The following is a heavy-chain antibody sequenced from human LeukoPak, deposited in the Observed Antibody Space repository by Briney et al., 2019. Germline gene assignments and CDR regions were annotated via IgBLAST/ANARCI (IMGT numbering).Heavy chain of an antibody. D-gene: IGHD2-15*01. J-gene: IGHJ5*02. Sequence: SETLSLTCAVYGGSFNDYYWTWIRQSPGKGLEWIGEINHSGSTSYNPSLKSRVTISVDASKSQFSLKLNSVTAADKAVYYCARAEDIVVVVAAPRTYNWFDPWGQGTLVTVSS. CDR3: ARAEDIVVVVAAPRTYNWFDP. CDR2: INHSGST. V-gene: IGHV4-34*01. CDR1: GGSFNDYY.